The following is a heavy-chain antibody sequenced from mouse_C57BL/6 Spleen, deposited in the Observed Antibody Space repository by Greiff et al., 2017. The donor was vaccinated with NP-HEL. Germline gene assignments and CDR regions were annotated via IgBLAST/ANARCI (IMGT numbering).Heavy chain of an antibody. CDR2: ILPNSGST. J-gene: IGHJ2*01. CDR1: GYTFTSYW. D-gene: IGHD1-1*01. V-gene: IGHV1-64*01. CDR3: AIINAVVETHDY. Sequence: QVQLQQPGAELVKPGASVKLSCKASGYTFTSYWMHWVKQRPGQGLEWIGMILPNSGSTNYNEKFKSKATLTVDKSSSTASMQIAGLASDDSAFYYCAIINAVVETHDYWGQGTTLTVSS.